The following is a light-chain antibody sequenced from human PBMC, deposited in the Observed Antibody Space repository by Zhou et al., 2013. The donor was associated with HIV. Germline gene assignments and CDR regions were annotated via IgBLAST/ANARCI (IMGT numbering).Light chain of an antibody. CDR3: HQYGVPPART. V-gene: IGKV3-20*01. Sequence: EIVLTQSPGTLSLSPGERATLSCRASQTVRSNYVAWYQQRSGQAPRLLIYGASIRATDIPDRFSGSGSGTDFALTISRLEPEDFAVYFCHQYGVPPARTFGEGPNLRS. J-gene: IGKJ4*01. CDR1: QTVRSNY. CDR2: GAS.